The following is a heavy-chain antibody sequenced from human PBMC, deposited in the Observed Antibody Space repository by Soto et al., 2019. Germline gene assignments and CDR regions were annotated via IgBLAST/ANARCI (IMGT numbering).Heavy chain of an antibody. CDR2: INHSGST. D-gene: IGHD6-19*01. J-gene: IGHJ4*02. CDR3: ARGWQWYDY. CDR1: GGSFSCYY. V-gene: IGHV4-34*01. Sequence: SETLSLTCAVYGGSFSCYYWSWIRQPPGKGLEWIGEINHSGSTNYNPSLKSRVTISVDTSKNQFSLKLSSVTAADTAVYYCARGWQWYDYWGQGTLVTVSS.